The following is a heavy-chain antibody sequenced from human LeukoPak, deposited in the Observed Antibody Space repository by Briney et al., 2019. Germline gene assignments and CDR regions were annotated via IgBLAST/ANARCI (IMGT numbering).Heavy chain of an antibody. J-gene: IGHJ4*02. Sequence: PGGSLRLSCAASGFTFSSYAMSWVRQAPGRGPEWVSSINDVDTPFYADSVQGRFTISRDTSKNTLYLQMNRLRVEDTALYFCAKDRPTGRHIYNFDHWGQGTLVTVSS. CDR2: INDVDTP. CDR1: GFTFSSYA. V-gene: IGHV3-23*01. CDR3: AKDRPTGRHIYNFDH. D-gene: IGHD1-1*01.